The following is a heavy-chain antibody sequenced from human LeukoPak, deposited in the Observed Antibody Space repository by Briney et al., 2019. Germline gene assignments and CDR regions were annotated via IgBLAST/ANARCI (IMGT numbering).Heavy chain of an antibody. Sequence: SETLSLTCTVSGGSISSGSYYWSWIRQPAGKGLEWIGRIYTSGSTNYNPSLKSRVTISVDTSKNQFSLKLSSVTAADTAVYYCAREWGRRDGYNGGYFDYWGQGTLVTVSS. CDR3: AREWGRRDGYNGGYFDY. V-gene: IGHV4-61*02. J-gene: IGHJ4*02. CDR2: IYTSGST. CDR1: GGSISSGSYY. D-gene: IGHD5-24*01.